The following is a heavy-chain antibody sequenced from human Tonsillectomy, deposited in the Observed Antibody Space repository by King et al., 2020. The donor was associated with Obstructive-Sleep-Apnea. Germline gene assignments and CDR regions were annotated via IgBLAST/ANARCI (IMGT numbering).Heavy chain of an antibody. CDR2: IRQDESEK. V-gene: IGHV3-7*04. CDR3: ARVYSSAWFAENFQH. J-gene: IGHJ1*01. D-gene: IGHD6-13*01. Sequence: EVQLVESGGGLVQPGGSLRLSCAASGFTFSSYWMSWVRQAPGKGLEWVANIRQDESEKYYVDSVKGRFTISRDDAKNSLYLQMSSLRDEDTAVYYCARVYSSAWFAENFQHWGQGTLVVVSS. CDR1: GFTFSSYW.